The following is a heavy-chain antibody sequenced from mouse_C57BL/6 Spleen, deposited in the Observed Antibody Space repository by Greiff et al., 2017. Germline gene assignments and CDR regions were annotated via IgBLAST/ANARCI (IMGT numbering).Heavy chain of an antibody. CDR1: GYTFTSYG. Sequence: VQLQQSGAELARPGASVKLSCKASGYTFTSYGISWVKQRTGQGLEWIGEIYPRSGNTYYNEKFKGKATLTADKSSSTAYMELRSLTSEDSAVYFCARGALTGMGDYWGQGTTLTVSS. V-gene: IGHV1-81*01. CDR3: ARGALTGMGDY. CDR2: IYPRSGNT. D-gene: IGHD4-1*01. J-gene: IGHJ2*01.